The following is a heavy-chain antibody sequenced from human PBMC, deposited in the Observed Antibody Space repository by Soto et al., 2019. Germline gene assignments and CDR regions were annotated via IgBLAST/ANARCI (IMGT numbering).Heavy chain of an antibody. D-gene: IGHD2-15*01. Sequence: QVQLVESGGGVVQPGRSLRLSCAASGFTFSYYGLHWVRQAPGKGLEWVAVIWYDGSNTHYADSVKGRFTISRDNSKNMLYLQMNSLRAEDTAVYYCVRGGGGSYCSGGSCFLDYWGQGALVTVSS. CDR2: IWYDGSNT. CDR1: GFTFSYYG. J-gene: IGHJ4*02. CDR3: VRGGGGSYCSGGSCFLDY. V-gene: IGHV3-33*01.